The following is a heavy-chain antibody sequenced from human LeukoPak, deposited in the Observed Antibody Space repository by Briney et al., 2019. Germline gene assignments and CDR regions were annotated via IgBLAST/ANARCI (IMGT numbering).Heavy chain of an antibody. D-gene: IGHD6-13*01. V-gene: IGHV3-11*03. CDR3: AAGTAADY. Sequence: GGSLRLSCVVSGIPFSDFYVNWIRQAPGKGLEWISYVSSSSSYTDYAESVKGRFTISRDNAKSALYLEMSDLRVEDTAVYYCAAGTAADYWGQGTLVIVSS. J-gene: IGHJ4*02. CDR1: GIPFSDFY. CDR2: VSSSSSYT.